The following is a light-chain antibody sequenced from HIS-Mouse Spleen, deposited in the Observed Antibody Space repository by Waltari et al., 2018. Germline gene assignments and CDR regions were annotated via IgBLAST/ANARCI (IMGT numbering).Light chain of an antibody. CDR1: SLRSYY. CDR3: SSYTSSSTWV. Sequence: SSELTQDPAVSVALGQTVRITCQGDSLRSYYASRYQQKPGQAPVLVIYGKNNRPSGIPDRFSGSSSGNTASLTISGLQAEDEADYYCSSYTSSSTWVFGGGTKLTVL. V-gene: IGLV3-19*01. CDR2: GKN. J-gene: IGLJ3*02.